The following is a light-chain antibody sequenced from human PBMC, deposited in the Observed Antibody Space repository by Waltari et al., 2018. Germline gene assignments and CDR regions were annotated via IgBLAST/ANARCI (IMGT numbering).Light chain of an antibody. V-gene: IGLV1-47*01. J-gene: IGLJ3*02. CDR3: ATWDDSLSGWM. CDR2: RNN. Sequence: QSVLTQPPSASATPGQRVSISCSGSSSNIGSNLVYWYQHLPGKAPKLLIYRNNRRPAGVPARFSGAKSGTSASLAISGLRSEYEADYYCATWDDSLSGWMFGGGTKLTVL. CDR1: SSNIGSNL.